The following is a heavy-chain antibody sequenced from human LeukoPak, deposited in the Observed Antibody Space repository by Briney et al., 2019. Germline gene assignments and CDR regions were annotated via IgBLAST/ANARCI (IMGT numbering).Heavy chain of an antibody. CDR1: GGTFSSYT. CDR2: IIPIFGTA. D-gene: IGHD2-2*02. Sequence: SVKVSCKASGGTFSSYTISWVRQAPGQGLEWMGGIIPIFGTANYAQKFQGRVTITADESTSTAYMELSSLRSEDTAVYYCAQVPAAIPRPTPWAAFDIWGQGTMVTVSS. V-gene: IGHV1-69*13. CDR3: AQVPAAIPRPTPWAAFDI. J-gene: IGHJ3*02.